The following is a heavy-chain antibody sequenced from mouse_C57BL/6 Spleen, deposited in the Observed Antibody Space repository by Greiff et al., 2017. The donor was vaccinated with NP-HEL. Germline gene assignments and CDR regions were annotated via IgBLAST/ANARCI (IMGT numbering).Heavy chain of an antibody. CDR2: IDPSDSYT. J-gene: IGHJ2*01. V-gene: IGHV1-69*01. D-gene: IGHD1-1*01. CDR1: GYTFNSYW. Sequence: QVQLQQSGAELVRPGASVKLSCKASGYTFNSYWMHWVKQRPGQGLEWIGEIDPSDSYTNYNQKFKGKSTLTVDKSSSTAYMQLSSLTSEDSSVYYCARGGFITTVGATDYFDYWGQGTTLTVSS. CDR3: ARGGFITTVGATDYFDY.